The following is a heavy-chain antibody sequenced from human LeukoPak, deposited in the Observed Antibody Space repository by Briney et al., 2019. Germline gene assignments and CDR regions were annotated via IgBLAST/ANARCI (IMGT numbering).Heavy chain of an antibody. CDR1: GYTFTRYY. V-gene: IGHV1-2*02. Sequence: ASVKVSCKASGYTFTRYYMHWVRQAPGQGLEWMGWINPNSGGTNYAQKFQGRVTMTRDTSISTAYMELSRLRSDDTAVYYCARDHRGGLNWFDPWGQGTLVTVSS. CDR3: ARDHRGGLNWFDP. D-gene: IGHD3-10*01. J-gene: IGHJ5*02. CDR2: INPNSGGT.